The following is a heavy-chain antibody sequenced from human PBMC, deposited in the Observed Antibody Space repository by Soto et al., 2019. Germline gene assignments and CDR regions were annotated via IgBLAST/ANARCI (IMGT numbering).Heavy chain of an antibody. D-gene: IGHD2-15*01. CDR2: LSAYNGNT. V-gene: IGHV1-18*01. Sequence: ASVKVSCKASGYTFTSYGISWVRQAPGQGLEWMVCLSAYNGNTNYAQKIQGRATVTTDTATSTADMELRSLRSDDTAVYYCARSLRVVVAATGGYGMDVWG. CDR3: ARSLRVVVAATGGYGMDV. J-gene: IGHJ6*02. CDR1: GYTFTSYG.